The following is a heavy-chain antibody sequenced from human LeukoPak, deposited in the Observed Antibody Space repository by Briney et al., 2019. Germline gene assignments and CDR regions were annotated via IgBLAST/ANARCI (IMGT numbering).Heavy chain of an antibody. CDR3: PRDLLPAAGEYYFDY. J-gene: IGHJ4*02. Sequence: GGSLRLSCAASGFNFRGYGMHWVRQAPGKGLEWVTFIHYDGRNQYYADSVKGRFTISRDNSKNTLYLQMNSLRPEDTAVYYCPRDLLPAAGEYYFDYWGQGTLVTVSS. D-gene: IGHD6-13*01. CDR1: GFNFRGYG. V-gene: IGHV3-30*02. CDR2: IHYDGRNQ.